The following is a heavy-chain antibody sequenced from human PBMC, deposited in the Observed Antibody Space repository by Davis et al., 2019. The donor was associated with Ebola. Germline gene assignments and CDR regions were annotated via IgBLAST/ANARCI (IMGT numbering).Heavy chain of an antibody. CDR3: ATTQWLREFDN. CDR1: GFTVSSNH. Sequence: GESLKISCAASGFTVSSNHMSWVRQAPGKGLEWVSVIYDHSTAYADSVRGRFIISRDNSNNTLYLEMNSLRVDDTAVYYCATTQWLREFDNWGQGTLVTVSS. J-gene: IGHJ4*02. CDR2: IYDHST. D-gene: IGHD6-19*01. V-gene: IGHV3-53*05.